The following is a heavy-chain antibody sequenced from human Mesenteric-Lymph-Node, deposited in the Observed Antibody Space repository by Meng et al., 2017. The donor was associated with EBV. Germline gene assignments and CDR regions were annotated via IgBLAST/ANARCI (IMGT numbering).Heavy chain of an antibody. V-gene: IGHV4-34*01. CDR1: GESFRCYY. CDR2: INHSGTT. CDR3: ARLGNGH. Sequence: QVLLQHWGSRMLQPSETLSLPCAVYGESFRCYYWSWIRQPPGKGLEWIGEINHSGTTNYNPSLESRVTISVDTSKNQLSLKLTSLTAADTAVYYCARLGNGHWGQGTLVTVSS. J-gene: IGHJ4*02.